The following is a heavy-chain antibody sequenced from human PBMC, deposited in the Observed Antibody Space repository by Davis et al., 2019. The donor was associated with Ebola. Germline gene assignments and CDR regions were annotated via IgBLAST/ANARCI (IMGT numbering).Heavy chain of an antibody. D-gene: IGHD6-13*01. V-gene: IGHV4-59*08. CDR1: GGSISSYY. Sequence: SETLSLTCTVSGGSISSYYWSWIRQPPGKGLEWIGYIYYSGSTNYNPSLKSRVTISVDTSKNQFSLKLSSVTAADTAVYYCARQAADPFDYWGQGTLVTASS. CDR2: IYYSGST. J-gene: IGHJ4*02. CDR3: ARQAADPFDY.